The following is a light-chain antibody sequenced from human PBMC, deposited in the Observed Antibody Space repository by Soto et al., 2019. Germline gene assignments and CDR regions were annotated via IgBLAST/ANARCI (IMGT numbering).Light chain of an antibody. CDR1: QSVSSTY. V-gene: IGKV3-20*01. Sequence: EIVLTQSPGTLSLSRGERATLSCRASQSVSSTYLAWYQHKPGQAPRLLIYGPSRRATDIPDRFSGSGSGTDFTLTISRLEPEDFAVHYCQQYGSSPPWTLGQGTKVEVK. CDR3: QQYGSSPPWT. J-gene: IGKJ1*01. CDR2: GPS.